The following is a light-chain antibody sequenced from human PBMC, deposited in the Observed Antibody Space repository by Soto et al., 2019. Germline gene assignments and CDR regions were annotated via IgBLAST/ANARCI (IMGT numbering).Light chain of an antibody. V-gene: IGKV3-20*01. CDR1: QSVRNSY. CDR3: QHYGSSPYT. J-gene: IGKJ2*01. CDR2: GAS. Sequence: ELLLPQSPGTLSLSPGERATLSCRASQSVRNSYLAWYQQKPGQAPRLLIYGASGRATGIPDRFSGSGSGTDFTLTISRLEPEDFAVYYWQHYGSSPYTFGQGTKLEI.